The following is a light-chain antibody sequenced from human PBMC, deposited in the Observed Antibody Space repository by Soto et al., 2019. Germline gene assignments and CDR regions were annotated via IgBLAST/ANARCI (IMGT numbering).Light chain of an antibody. CDR3: QQYSSYPWT. V-gene: IGKV1-5*01. J-gene: IGKJ1*01. Sequence: DIQMTQSPSPLSASVGDRVTITCRASQSISSWLAWYKQRPGKAPKLLIYDASSLESGVPSRFSGSGSGTELTLTISSLQADDLATYYCQQYSSYPWTFGQGTKVDIK. CDR1: QSISSW. CDR2: DAS.